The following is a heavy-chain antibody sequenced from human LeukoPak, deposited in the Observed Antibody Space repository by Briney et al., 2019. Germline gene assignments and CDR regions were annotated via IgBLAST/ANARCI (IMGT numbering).Heavy chain of an antibody. CDR1: GGTFISYA. CDR2: IIPIFGIA. J-gene: IGHJ5*02. Sequence: ASVKVSCKASGGTFISYAISWVRQAPGQGLEWMGRIIPIFGIANYAQKFQGRVTITADKSTSTAYMELSSLRSEDTAVYYCARDLLRYFDWSGGGWFDPWGQGTLVTVSS. V-gene: IGHV1-69*04. CDR3: ARDLLRYFDWSGGGWFDP. D-gene: IGHD3-9*01.